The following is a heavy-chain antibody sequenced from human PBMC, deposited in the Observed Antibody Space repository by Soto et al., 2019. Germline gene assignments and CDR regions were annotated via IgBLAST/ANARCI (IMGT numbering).Heavy chain of an antibody. J-gene: IGHJ4*02. CDR1: GYTFIDNS. Sequence: GASVKVSCKASGYTFIDNSMHWVRQAPGQGLEWMGWIDTNYGHTKYSQKFQGRVTISSDTSASSTHMELSSLTSEDTAVYYCARDSWITVKMFDFWGPGTLVTGSS. V-gene: IGHV1-3*04. D-gene: IGHD3-22*01. CDR2: IDTNYGHT. CDR3: ARDSWITVKMFDF.